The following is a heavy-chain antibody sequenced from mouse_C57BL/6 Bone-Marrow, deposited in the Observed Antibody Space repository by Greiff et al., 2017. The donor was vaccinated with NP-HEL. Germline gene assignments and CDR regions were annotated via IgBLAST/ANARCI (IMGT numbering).Heavy chain of an antibody. CDR2: IYPGDGDT. J-gene: IGHJ3*01. V-gene: IGHV1-80*01. CDR1: GYAFSSYW. Sequence: VQLKESGAELVKPGASVKISCKASGYAFSSYWMNWVKQRPGKGLEWIGQIYPGDGDTNYNGKFKGKATLTADKSSSTAYMQLSSLTSEDSAVYFCARSNYYGSSRFAYWGQGTLVTVSA. CDR3: ARSNYYGSSRFAY. D-gene: IGHD1-1*01.